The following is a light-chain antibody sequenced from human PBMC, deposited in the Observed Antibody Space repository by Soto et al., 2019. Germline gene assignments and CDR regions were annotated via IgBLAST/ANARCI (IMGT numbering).Light chain of an antibody. CDR3: TQGTHWPRT. V-gene: IGKV2-30*01. CDR1: KSLVYSDGNTH. J-gene: IGKJ1*01. CDR2: RVS. Sequence: DVVLTQSPLSLPVNFGQPASISCRSSKSLVYSDGNTHLSWFHQRPGQSPRRLIYRVSSRDSGVPDSFSGSGSGTDFTLEISRVEAEDVVIYYCTQGTHWPRTFGQGTKVEVK.